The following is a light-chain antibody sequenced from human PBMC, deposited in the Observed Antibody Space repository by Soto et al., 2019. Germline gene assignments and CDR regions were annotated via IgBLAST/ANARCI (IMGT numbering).Light chain of an antibody. J-gene: IGLJ2*01. Sequence: QSVLTQPPSASGTPGQRVTISCSGSSSNIGSNTINWYQQLPGTAPKLLIYANNQRPSGVPDRISGSKSGTSASLAISGLQSEDEAEYYCSSWDHSLKEVFGGGTKLTVL. V-gene: IGLV1-44*01. CDR2: ANN. CDR3: SSWDHSLKEV. CDR1: SSNIGSNT.